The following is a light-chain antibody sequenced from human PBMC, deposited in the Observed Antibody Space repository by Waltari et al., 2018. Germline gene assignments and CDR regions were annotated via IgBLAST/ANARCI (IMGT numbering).Light chain of an antibody. CDR2: GSS. Sequence: QSVLTQPPSVSGAPGQRVTISCLGTNSNIGAFPVHWYQKSPGAVPKLLIYGSSNRPAGVPDRFSGSKSDTSASLVITGLQVEDEGDFYCQSYDNILHGCVFGTGTKVIV. CDR1: NSNIGAFP. J-gene: IGLJ1*01. CDR3: QSYDNILHGCV. V-gene: IGLV1-40*02.